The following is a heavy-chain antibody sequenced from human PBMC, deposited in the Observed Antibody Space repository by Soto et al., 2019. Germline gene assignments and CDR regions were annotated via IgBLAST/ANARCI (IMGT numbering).Heavy chain of an antibody. Sequence: QLQLQESGSGLVKPSQTLSLTCAVSGGSISSGGYSWSWIRQPPGKGLEWIGYMYHSGSTYYNPSLQSRVTMSIVRSTNQFSLKRSSVTAADTAVYYCAGVPDYWGQGILVTVSS. CDR1: GGSISSGGYS. V-gene: IGHV4-30-2*01. J-gene: IGHJ4*02. CDR2: MYHSGST. CDR3: AGVPDY. D-gene: IGHD2-2*01.